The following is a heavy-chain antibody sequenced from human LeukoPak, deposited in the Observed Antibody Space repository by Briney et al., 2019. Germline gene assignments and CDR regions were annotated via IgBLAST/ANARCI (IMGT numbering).Heavy chain of an antibody. V-gene: IGHV3-7*01. J-gene: IGHJ4*02. CDR2: IKHHGSEK. D-gene: IGHD4/OR15-4a*01. CDR1: GFTFSSYS. Sequence: PGGSLRLSCAASGFTFSSYSMNWVRQAPGKGLEWVANIKHHGSEKYYVDSVKGRFTISRDDAKNSLYLQMNSLRVEDTAVYYCARSGLTAAFDYWGQGTLLTVSS. CDR3: ARSGLTAAFDY.